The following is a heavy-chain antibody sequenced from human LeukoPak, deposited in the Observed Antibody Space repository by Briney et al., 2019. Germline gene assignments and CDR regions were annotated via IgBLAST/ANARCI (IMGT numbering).Heavy chain of an antibody. D-gene: IGHD3-3*01. J-gene: IGHJ6*03. V-gene: IGHV3-11*04. CDR2: ISSSGSTI. CDR3: ARGRARDYDFWSADYYYYYMDV. CDR1: GFTFSDYY. Sequence: PGGSLRLSCAASGFTFSDYYMSWIRQAPGKGLEWVSYISSSGSTIYYADSVKGRFTISRDNAKNSLYLQMNSLRAGDTAVYYCARGRARDYDFWSADYYYYYMDVWGKGTTVTVSS.